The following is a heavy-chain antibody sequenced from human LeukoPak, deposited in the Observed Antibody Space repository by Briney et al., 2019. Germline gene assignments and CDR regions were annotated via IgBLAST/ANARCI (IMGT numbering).Heavy chain of an antibody. V-gene: IGHV4-39*07. J-gene: IGHJ4*02. CDR1: GGSISSSSYY. Sequence: PSETLSLTCTVSGGSISSSSYYWGWIRQPPGKGLEWIGSIYYSGSTYYNPSLKSRVTISVDTSKNQFSLKLSSVTAADTAVYYCAREHYGSGSYRVDYWGQGTLVTVSS. CDR2: IYYSGST. CDR3: AREHYGSGSYRVDY. D-gene: IGHD3-10*01.